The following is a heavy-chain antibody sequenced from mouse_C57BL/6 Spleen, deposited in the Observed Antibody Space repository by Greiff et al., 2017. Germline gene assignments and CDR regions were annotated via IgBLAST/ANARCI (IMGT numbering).Heavy chain of an antibody. CDR1: GYTFTSYG. J-gene: IGHJ4*01. CDR3: ARFHYDYDDYAMDY. V-gene: IGHV1-81*01. CDR2: IYPRSGNT. Sequence: QVQLQQSGAELARPGASVKLSCKASGYTFTSYGISWVKQRTGQGLEWIGEIYPRSGNTYYNEKFKGKATLTADKSSSTAYMELRSLTSEDSAVYFCARFHYDYDDYAMDYWGQGTSVTVSS. D-gene: IGHD2-4*01.